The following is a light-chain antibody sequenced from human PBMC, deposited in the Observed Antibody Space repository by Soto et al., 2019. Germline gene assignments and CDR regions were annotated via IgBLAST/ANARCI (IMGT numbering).Light chain of an antibody. J-gene: IGLJ1*01. CDR1: SSDVGGANY. V-gene: IGLV2-14*01. Sequence: QSALTQPASVSGSPGQSITISCTGTSSDVGGANYVSWYQQHPGKAPKLMIYDVSNRTSGVANRVSGSKSGNTASLTISGLQAEDEADYYCSSYTSSSTYDVFGTGTKLTVL. CDR2: DVS. CDR3: SSYTSSSTYDV.